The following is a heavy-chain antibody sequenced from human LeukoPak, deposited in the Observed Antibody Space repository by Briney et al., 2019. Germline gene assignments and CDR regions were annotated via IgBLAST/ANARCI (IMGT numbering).Heavy chain of an antibody. Sequence: GASVKVSCKASGYTFTSYGISWVRQAPGQGLEWMGWISAYNGNTNYAQKLQGRVTMTTDTSSSTAYMELRSLRSDDTAVYYCARDPAYSSSEYFQHWGQGTLVTVSS. J-gene: IGHJ1*01. CDR1: GYTFTSYG. CDR3: ARDPAYSSSEYFQH. V-gene: IGHV1-18*01. D-gene: IGHD6-6*01. CDR2: ISAYNGNT.